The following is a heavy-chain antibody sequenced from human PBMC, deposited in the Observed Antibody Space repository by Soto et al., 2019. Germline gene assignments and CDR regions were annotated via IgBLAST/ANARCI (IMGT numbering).Heavy chain of an antibody. V-gene: IGHV3-30*18. D-gene: IGHD2-2*01. CDR1: GFTFSTYG. Sequence: GGSLRLACAASGFTFSTYGMHWVRQAPGKGLEWVAVISYDGSNKYYADSVKGRFTISRDNSKNTLYLQMNSLRAEDTAVYYCAKDLAQTIYCSSTSCPPKPDYYVYYGMDVWGQGTMVTVSS. CDR3: AKDLAQTIYCSSTSCPPKPDYYVYYGMDV. CDR2: ISYDGSNK. J-gene: IGHJ6*02.